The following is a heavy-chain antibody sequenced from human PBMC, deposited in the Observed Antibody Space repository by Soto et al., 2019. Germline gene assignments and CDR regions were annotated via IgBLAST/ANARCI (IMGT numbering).Heavy chain of an antibody. V-gene: IGHV3-23*01. Sequence: EVQLLESGGCLVQPGGSLRLSCAASGFSFVNYAMNWVRQAPGKGLEWVSGLSGSGTSTYYADSVKGRFTISRDNSRDTLFLQMNRLTADDTAVYYCAKATTNGGWFNPFNSWGQGALVTVSS. D-gene: IGHD6-19*01. J-gene: IGHJ4*02. CDR2: LSGSGTST. CDR3: AKATTNGGWFNPFNS. CDR1: GFSFVNYA.